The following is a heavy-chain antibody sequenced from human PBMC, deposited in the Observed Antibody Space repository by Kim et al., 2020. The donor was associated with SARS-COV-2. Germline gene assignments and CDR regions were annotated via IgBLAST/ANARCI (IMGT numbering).Heavy chain of an antibody. D-gene: IGHD2-15*01. V-gene: IGHV3-30*18. J-gene: IGHJ4*02. Sequence: GVSLRLSCAASGFTFSSYGMHWVRQAPGKGLEWVAVISTAGSNKYYADSVKGRFTTSRDNSKNTLYLQMNSLRAEDTAVYYCAKGGEVVVVAAYFDNWGQGTLVTVSS. CDR1: GFTFSSYG. CDR2: ISTAGSNK. CDR3: AKGGEVVVVAAYFDN.